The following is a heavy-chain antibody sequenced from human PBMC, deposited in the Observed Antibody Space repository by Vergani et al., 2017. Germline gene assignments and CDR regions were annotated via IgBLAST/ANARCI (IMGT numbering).Heavy chain of an antibody. V-gene: IGHV1-18*01. CDR3: ARDLYDSSGYYQLRLDY. D-gene: IGHD3-22*01. CDR2: ISAYNGNT. CDR1: SHTFQTYG. J-gene: IGHJ4*02. Sequence: QVQLVQSGAELKKPGASVSVSCKGSSHTFQTYGISWVRQAPGKGLEWMAWISAYNGNTNYAQKLQGRVTMTTDTSTSTAYMELRSLRSDDTAVYYCARDLYDSSGYYQLRLDYWGQGTLVTVSS.